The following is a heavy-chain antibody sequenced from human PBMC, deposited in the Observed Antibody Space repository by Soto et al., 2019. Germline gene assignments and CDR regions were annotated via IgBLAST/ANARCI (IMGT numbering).Heavy chain of an antibody. CDR1: GGSISSGGYY. CDR2: IYYSGST. CDR3: ASSFRTQTAYDY. V-gene: IGHV4-31*03. J-gene: IGHJ4*02. Sequence: PSETLSLTCTVSGGSISSGGYYWSWIRQHPGKGLEWIGYIYYSGSTYYNPSLKSRVTISVDTSKNQFSLKLSSVTAADTAVYYCASSFRTQTAYDYWGQGTLVTVS. D-gene: IGHD1-1*01.